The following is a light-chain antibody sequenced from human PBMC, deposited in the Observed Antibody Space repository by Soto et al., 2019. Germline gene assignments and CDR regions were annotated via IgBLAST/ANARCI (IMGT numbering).Light chain of an antibody. CDR1: QSLLHSNGHNY. CDR2: LGS. Sequence: DIVVTQSPLSLPVTPGEPASISCRSSQSLLHSNGHNYLDWYVQKPGQSPQLLIFLGSTRSSGVPDRFSGSGSGTDFTLKISRVEAEDVGIYYCMQGLQIPLTFGGGTKVEIK. CDR3: MQGLQIPLT. J-gene: IGKJ4*01. V-gene: IGKV2-28*01.